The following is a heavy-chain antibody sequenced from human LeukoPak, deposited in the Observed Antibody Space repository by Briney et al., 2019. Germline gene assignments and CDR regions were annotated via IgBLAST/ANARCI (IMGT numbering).Heavy chain of an antibody. V-gene: IGHV1-3*01. CDR1: GYTFTSYA. Sequence: ASVTVSCKASGYTFTSYAMHWVRQAPGQRLEWMGWINSGNGNTKYSQKFQGRVTITRVTSASTAYMELSSLRSEDTAVYYCARPVMYSSGPFDYWGQGTLVTVSS. CDR2: INSGNGNT. D-gene: IGHD6-19*01. CDR3: ARPVMYSSGPFDY. J-gene: IGHJ4*02.